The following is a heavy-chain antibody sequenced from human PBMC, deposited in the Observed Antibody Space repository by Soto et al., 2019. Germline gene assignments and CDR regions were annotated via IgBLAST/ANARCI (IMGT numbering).Heavy chain of an antibody. CDR3: AREMLGLGPKVLRYFDWPSGYFDY. Sequence: SETLSLTCTVSGGSISSYYWSWIRQPPGKGLEWIGYIYYSGSTNYNPSLKSRVTISVDTSKNQFSLKLSSVTAADTAVYYCAREMLGLGPKVLRYFDWPSGYFDYWGQGTLVTVSS. CDR1: GGSISSYY. J-gene: IGHJ4*02. V-gene: IGHV4-59*01. D-gene: IGHD3-9*01. CDR2: IYYSGST.